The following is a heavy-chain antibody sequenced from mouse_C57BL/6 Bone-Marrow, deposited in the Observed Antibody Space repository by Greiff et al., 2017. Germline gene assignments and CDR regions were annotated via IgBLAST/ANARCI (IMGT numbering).Heavy chain of an antibody. Sequence: VQRVESGPGLVQPSQSLSITCTVSGFSLTSYGVHWVRQSPGKGLEWLGVIWRGGSTDYNAAFMSRLSITKDNSKSQVFFKMNSLQADDTAIYYGATNYLFLYYYAMDYWGQGTSVTVSS. J-gene: IGHJ4*01. CDR2: IWRGGST. D-gene: IGHD1-1*01. CDR3: ATNYLFLYYYAMDY. CDR1: GFSLTSYG. V-gene: IGHV2-5*01.